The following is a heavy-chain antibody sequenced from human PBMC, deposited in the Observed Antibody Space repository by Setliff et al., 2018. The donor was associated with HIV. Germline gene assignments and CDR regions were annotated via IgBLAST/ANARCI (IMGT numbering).Heavy chain of an antibody. CDR3: ARQGAGYYYDSSEYYTGNGFDF. J-gene: IGHJ3*01. V-gene: IGHV4-38-2*01. CDR2: IYHNGIT. D-gene: IGHD3-22*01. CDR1: GYSISSGYY. Sequence: SETLSLTCGVSGYSISSGYYWGWIRQPPGKGLEWIGSIYHNGITYYNPSLKSRVTISVDTFKNQFSMKLYSVTAADTAVYYCARQGAGYYYDSSEYYTGNGFDFWGQGTLVTVSS.